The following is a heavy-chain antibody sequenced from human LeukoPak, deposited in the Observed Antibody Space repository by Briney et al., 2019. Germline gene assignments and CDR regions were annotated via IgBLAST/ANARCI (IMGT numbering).Heavy chain of an antibody. CDR2: INHSGST. J-gene: IGHJ4*02. CDR1: GGSISSYY. D-gene: IGHD3-10*01. CDR3: ARGGDYYGSGIPFDY. Sequence: SETLSLTCTVSGGSISSYYWSWIRQPPGKGLEWIGEINHSGSTNYNPSLKSRLTISVDTSKHQFSLKLTSVTAADTAVFYCARGGDYYGSGIPFDYWGRGTLVTVSS. V-gene: IGHV4-34*01.